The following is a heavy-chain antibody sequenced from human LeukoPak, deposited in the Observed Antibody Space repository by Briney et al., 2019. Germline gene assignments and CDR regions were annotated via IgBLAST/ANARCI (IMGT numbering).Heavy chain of an antibody. Sequence: TGGSLRLSCAASGFTFSSYGMRWVRQAPGKGLEWVSAISGSGVSTYYAASVKGRFTISRDNSKNTMYLQMNSLRAEDTALYYCARRYYYDSSGYSGDDYWGQGTLVTVSS. CDR3: ARRYYYDSSGYSGDDY. CDR2: ISGSGVST. CDR1: GFTFSSYG. J-gene: IGHJ4*02. V-gene: IGHV3-23*01. D-gene: IGHD3-22*01.